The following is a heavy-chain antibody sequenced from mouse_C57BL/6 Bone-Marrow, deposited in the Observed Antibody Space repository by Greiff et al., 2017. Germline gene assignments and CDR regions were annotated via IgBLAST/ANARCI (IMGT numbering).Heavy chain of an antibody. V-gene: IGHV5-6*01. J-gene: IGHJ3*01. Sequence: EVQVVESGGDLVKPGGSLKLSCAASGFTFSSYGMSWVRQTPDKRLEWVATISSGGSYTYYPDSVKGRFTISSDNAKNTLYLQMSSLKSEDTAMYYCARRYDYDPFAYWGQGTLVTVSA. D-gene: IGHD2-4*01. CDR2: ISSGGSYT. CDR3: ARRYDYDPFAY. CDR1: GFTFSSYG.